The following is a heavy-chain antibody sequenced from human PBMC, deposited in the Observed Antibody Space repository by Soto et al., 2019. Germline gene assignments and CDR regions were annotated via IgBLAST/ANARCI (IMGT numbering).Heavy chain of an antibody. CDR2: IWYDGSNK. Sequence: GGSLRLSCAASGFTFSSYGMHWVRQAPGKGLEWVAVIWYDGSNKYYADSVKGRFTISRDNSKNTLYLQMNSLRAEDTAVYYCATSRRIQLWFDFDYWGQGTLVTVSS. J-gene: IGHJ4*02. CDR3: ATSRRIQLWFDFDY. CDR1: GFTFSSYG. V-gene: IGHV3-33*01. D-gene: IGHD5-18*01.